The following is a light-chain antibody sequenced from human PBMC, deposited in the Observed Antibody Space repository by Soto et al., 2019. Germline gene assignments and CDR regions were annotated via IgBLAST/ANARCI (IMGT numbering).Light chain of an antibody. Sequence: QSALTQPPSASGSPGQSVTISCTGTSSDVGAYNYVSWYQQHPNKAPKLMIYEVTKRPSGVPDRFSGSKSGNTASLTVSGLEAEYEYDYYCSSDGGTHNWVFGGGTKLTVL. V-gene: IGLV2-8*01. CDR3: SSDGGTHNWV. J-gene: IGLJ3*02. CDR2: EVT. CDR1: SSDVGAYNY.